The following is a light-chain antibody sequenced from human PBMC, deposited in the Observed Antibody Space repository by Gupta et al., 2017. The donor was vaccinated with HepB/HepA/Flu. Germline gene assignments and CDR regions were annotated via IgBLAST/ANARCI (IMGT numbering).Light chain of an antibody. CDR1: SSDVGVYNY. V-gene: IGLV2-14*04. CDR2: DVS. J-gene: IGLJ2*01. Sequence: SXXXTSSDVGVYNYVSWYRQSPGKAPKLMIYDVSNRPSGVSDRFSGSKSGNTASLTISGLQAEDEADYYCSSLTTSATVVFGGGTRLTVL. CDR3: SSLTTSATVV.